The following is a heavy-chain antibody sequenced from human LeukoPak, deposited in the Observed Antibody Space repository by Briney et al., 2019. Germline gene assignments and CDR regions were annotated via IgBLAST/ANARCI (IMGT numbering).Heavy chain of an antibody. CDR2: MNPNSGNT. V-gene: IGHV1-8*03. CDR3: ARRSSGWSKTYYYYYMDV. J-gene: IGHJ6*03. Sequence: ASVKVSCKASGYTFTSYDINWVRQATGQGLEWMGWMNPNSGNTGYAQKFQGRVTITRNTSISTAYMELSSLRSEDTAVYYCARRSSGWSKTYYYYYMDVWGKGTTVTVSS. CDR1: GYTFTSYD. D-gene: IGHD6-19*01.